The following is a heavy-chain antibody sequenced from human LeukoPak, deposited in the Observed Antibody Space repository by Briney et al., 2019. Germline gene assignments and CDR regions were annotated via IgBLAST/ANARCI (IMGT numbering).Heavy chain of an antibody. J-gene: IGHJ4*02. CDR3: ASLVVAVAGFAY. Sequence: PGGSLRLSCAASGFTFSNYWMTWVRQAPGKGLEWVATIKQDGSEIYYVDSVRGRFTISRDNAKNSLYLQMNSLRAEDTAVYYCASLVVAVAGFAYWGQGTLVTVSS. CDR1: GFTFSNYW. CDR2: IKQDGSEI. D-gene: IGHD6-19*01. V-gene: IGHV3-7*01.